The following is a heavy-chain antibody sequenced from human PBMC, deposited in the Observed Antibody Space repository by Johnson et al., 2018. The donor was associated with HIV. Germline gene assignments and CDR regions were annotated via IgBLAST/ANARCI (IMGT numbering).Heavy chain of an antibody. CDR2: ISYDGSNK. V-gene: IGHV3-30*03. CDR3: ARRDSGSLSFDI. J-gene: IGHJ3*02. Sequence: QVQLVESGGGVVQPGRSLRLSCAASGFTFSRYGMHWVRQAPGKGLEWVAVISYDGSNKHYADSVKGRFTISRDNAKNSLNLQMNSLRAEDTAVYYCARRDSGSLSFDIWGQGTMVTVSS. D-gene: IGHD1-26*01. CDR1: GFTFSRYG.